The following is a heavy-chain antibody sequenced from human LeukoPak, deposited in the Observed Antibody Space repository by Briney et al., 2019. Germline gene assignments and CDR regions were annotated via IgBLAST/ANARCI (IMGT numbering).Heavy chain of an antibody. J-gene: IGHJ3*02. CDR1: GGSISSYY. Sequence: KAPETLSLTCTVSGGSISSYYWSWIRQPPGKGLEWIGYIYYSGSTNCNPSVKSRVAMSVDTSKKQFSLKLSSLTAADTAVYYCARGGTAVIAPYAFDIWGQGTMVTVSS. D-gene: IGHD4-23*01. CDR3: ARGGTAVIAPYAFDI. CDR2: IYYSGST. V-gene: IGHV4-59*01.